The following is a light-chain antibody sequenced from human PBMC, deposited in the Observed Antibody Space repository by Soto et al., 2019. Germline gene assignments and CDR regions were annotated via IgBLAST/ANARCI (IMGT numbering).Light chain of an antibody. CDR2: EVS. Sequence: QSALTQPASVSGSPGQSITISCTGTSSDFGSYNLVSWYRHYPGKAPKLLIYEVSKRPSGISNRFSGSKSGNTASLTISGLQAEDEADYYCSSYAGSSVFVVFGGGTKVTVL. J-gene: IGLJ3*02. CDR1: SSDFGSYNL. CDR3: SSYAGSSVFVV. V-gene: IGLV2-23*02.